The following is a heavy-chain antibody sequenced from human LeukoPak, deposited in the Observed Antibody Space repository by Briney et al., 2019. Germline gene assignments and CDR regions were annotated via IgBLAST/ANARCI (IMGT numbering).Heavy chain of an antibody. CDR2: IYYSGST. CDR1: GGSISSSSYY. J-gene: IGHJ3*02. V-gene: IGHV4-39*01. D-gene: IGHD6-13*01. CDR3: ASCSSSWYGGAFDI. Sequence: SETLSLTCTVSGGSISSSSYYWGWIRQPPGEGLEWIGSIYYSGSTYYNPSLKSRVTISVDTSKNQFSLKLSSVTAADTAVYYCASCSSSWYGGAFDIWGQGTMVTVSS.